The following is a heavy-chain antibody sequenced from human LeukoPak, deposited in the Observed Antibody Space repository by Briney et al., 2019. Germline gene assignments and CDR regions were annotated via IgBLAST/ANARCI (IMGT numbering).Heavy chain of an antibody. CDR3: ARDPPLRYSHYGMDV. CDR1: GFTFSSYW. Sequence: GGSLRLSCAASGFTFSSYWMHWVRQAPGKGLVWVSRINSDGSSTSYADSVKGRFTISRDNAKNTLYLQMNSLRAEDTAVYYCARDPPLRYSHYGMDVWGQGTTVTVSS. CDR2: INSDGSST. J-gene: IGHJ6*02. V-gene: IGHV3-74*01.